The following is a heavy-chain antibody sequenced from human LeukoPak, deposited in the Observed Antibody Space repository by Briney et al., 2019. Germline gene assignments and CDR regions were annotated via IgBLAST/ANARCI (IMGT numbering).Heavy chain of an antibody. V-gene: IGHV3-7*01. CDR2: INGDGRDT. D-gene: IGHD3-10*01. CDR3: ARGVSSAIDW. J-gene: IGHJ4*02. Sequence: GGSLRLSCSASDFSFSSYWMSWVRQAAGKGREWVANINGDGRDTYYVCCVKGRFTISRDNADNSLYLQMHNLRGDDTAVYYCARGVSSAIDWWGQGTLVTVSS. CDR1: DFSFSSYW.